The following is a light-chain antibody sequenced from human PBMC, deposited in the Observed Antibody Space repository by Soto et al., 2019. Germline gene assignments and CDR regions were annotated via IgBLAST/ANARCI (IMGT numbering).Light chain of an antibody. CDR2: AAS. CDR3: QQYNSYSRT. Sequence: DIQMTQSPSSLSASVGDRITITCRASQSISRYLNWYQHKPGKAPKLLINAASSLESGVPTRFSGSGSGTEFTLTISSLQPDDFATYYCQQYNSYSRTFGQGTKVDIK. CDR1: QSISRY. V-gene: IGKV1-5*01. J-gene: IGKJ1*01.